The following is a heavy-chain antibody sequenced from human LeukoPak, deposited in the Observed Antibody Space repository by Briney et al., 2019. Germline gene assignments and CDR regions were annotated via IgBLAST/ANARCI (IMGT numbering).Heavy chain of an antibody. CDR2: IYPGESDT. Sequence: GESLKISCKGSGYSFTSYWIGWVRQMPGKGLEWMGIIYPGESDTRYSPSFQGQVTISADKSISTAYLQWSSLKASDTAMYYCASSVAVAGGPFDYWGQGTLVTVSS. V-gene: IGHV5-51*01. D-gene: IGHD6-19*01. J-gene: IGHJ4*02. CDR3: ASSVAVAGGPFDY. CDR1: GYSFTSYW.